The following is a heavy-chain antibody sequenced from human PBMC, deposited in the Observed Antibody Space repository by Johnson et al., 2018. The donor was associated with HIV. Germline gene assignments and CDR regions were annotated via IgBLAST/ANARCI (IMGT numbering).Heavy chain of an antibody. CDR3: AKDWDRWLQPPGDAFDI. Sequence: QVQLVESGGGVVQPGGSLRLSCAASGFTFSSYGMHWVRQAPGKGLEWVAVISYDGSNKYYADSVKGRFTISRDNSKNTLYLQMNSLRAEDTAVYYCAKDWDRWLQPPGDAFDIRGRGTMVTVSS. D-gene: IGHD5-24*01. J-gene: IGHJ3*02. V-gene: IGHV3-30*18. CDR1: GFTFSSYG. CDR2: ISYDGSNK.